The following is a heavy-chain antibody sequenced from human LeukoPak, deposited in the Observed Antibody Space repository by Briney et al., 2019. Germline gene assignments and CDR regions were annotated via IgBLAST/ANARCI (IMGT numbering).Heavy chain of an antibody. CDR3: ARQLRIIDAFDI. J-gene: IGHJ3*02. CDR2: IKEGGSKI. D-gene: IGHD1-26*01. Sequence: PGGSLRLSCAASGFTFSIHWMSWVRQAPGKGLEWVADIKEGGSKINYVDSVKGRFTISRDDAKNSLYLQMNSLRAEDTAVYYCARQLRIIDAFDIWGQGTMVTVSS. V-gene: IGHV3-7*01. CDR1: GFTFSIHW.